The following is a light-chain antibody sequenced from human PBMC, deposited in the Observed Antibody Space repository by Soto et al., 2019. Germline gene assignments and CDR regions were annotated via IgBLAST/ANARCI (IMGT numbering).Light chain of an antibody. J-gene: IGLJ1*01. CDR2: EVS. CDR3: SSYTSSSTRV. Sequence: SVLTQPASVSGSPGQSNTISCTGTSSDVGAYDYVSWYQQHPDKAPKLMIYEVSNRPSGVSNRFSGSKSVNTATLTISGLQAEDEADYYCSSYTSSSTRVFGTGTKVTVL. CDR1: SSDVGAYDY. V-gene: IGLV2-14*03.